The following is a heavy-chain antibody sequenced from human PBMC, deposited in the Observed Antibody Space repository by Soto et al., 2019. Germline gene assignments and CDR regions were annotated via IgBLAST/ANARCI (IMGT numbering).Heavy chain of an antibody. Sequence: ASVKVSCKASNYTFRNYGINWVRQAPGQGLEWMGWISAYNGDTKFAQKFQDRVTMDTDTPTSTAYMELRSLKSDDTAVYFCARDGRQFVPNSDNFDSWGQGTTVTVSS. J-gene: IGHJ3*02. V-gene: IGHV1-18*01. CDR1: NYTFRNYG. CDR2: ISAYNGDT. D-gene: IGHD6-6*01. CDR3: ARDGRQFVPNSDNFDS.